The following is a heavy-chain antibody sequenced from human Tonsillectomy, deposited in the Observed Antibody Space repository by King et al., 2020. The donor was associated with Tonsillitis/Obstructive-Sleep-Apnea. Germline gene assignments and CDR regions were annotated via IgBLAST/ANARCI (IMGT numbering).Heavy chain of an antibody. CDR1: SGSISSYY. CDR2: IYYSGST. D-gene: IGHD5-18*01. Sequence: VQLQESGPGLVKPSETLSLTCTVSSGSISSYYWSWIRQPPGKGLEWIGYIYYSGSTNYNPSLKSRVTISVDTSKNQFPLKLSSVTAADTAVYYCARHSYGSAYFDYWGQGTLVTVSS. J-gene: IGHJ4*02. CDR3: ARHSYGSAYFDY. V-gene: IGHV4-59*01.